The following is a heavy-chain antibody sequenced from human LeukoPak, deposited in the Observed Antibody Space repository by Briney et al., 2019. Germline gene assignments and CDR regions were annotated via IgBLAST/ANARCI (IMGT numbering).Heavy chain of an antibody. D-gene: IGHD4-17*01. CDR1: GGTFSSYA. Sequence: SVKVSCKASGGTFSSYAISWVRQAPGQGLEWMGRIIPILGIANYAQKFQGRVMITADKSTSTAYMELSSLRSEDTAVYYCAREPNDYGDYFYHHWGQGTLVTVSS. J-gene: IGHJ4*02. CDR2: IIPILGIA. CDR3: AREPNDYGDYFYHH. V-gene: IGHV1-69*04.